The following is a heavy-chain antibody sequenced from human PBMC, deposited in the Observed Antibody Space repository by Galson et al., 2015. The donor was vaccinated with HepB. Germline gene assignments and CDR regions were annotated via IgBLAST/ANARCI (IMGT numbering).Heavy chain of an antibody. CDR2: IGKSGWTT. V-gene: IGHV3-48*03. CDR1: GFTFSSYE. CDR3: ARDPGMAAAGTNVDY. D-gene: IGHD6-13*01. J-gene: IGHJ4*02. Sequence: SLRLSCAASGFTFSSYEMHWVRQAPGKGLEWVSYIGKSGWTTYYADSVKGRFTISRDNAKNSLYLQMNRLRAEDTAVYYCARDPGMAAAGTNVDYWGQGILVTVSS.